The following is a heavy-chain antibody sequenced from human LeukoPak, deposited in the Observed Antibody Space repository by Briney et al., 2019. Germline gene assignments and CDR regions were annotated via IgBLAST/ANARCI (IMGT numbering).Heavy chain of an antibody. D-gene: IGHD6-6*01. Sequence: GRSLRLSCAASGFTFSSYGMHWVRQAPGKGLEWVAVISYDGSNKYYADSVRGRFTISRDNSKNTLYLQMNSLIAEDTAVYYCAKGLAGSSKTGIDYWGQGTLVTVSS. CDR3: AKGLAGSSKTGIDY. CDR1: GFTFSSYG. V-gene: IGHV3-30*18. CDR2: ISYDGSNK. J-gene: IGHJ4*02.